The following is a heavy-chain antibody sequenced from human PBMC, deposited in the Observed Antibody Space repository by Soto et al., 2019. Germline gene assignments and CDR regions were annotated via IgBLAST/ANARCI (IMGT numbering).Heavy chain of an antibody. CDR2: ISPHNDRT. CDR3: ARDLYYSSGRYFDHDAFDI. Sequence: QVQLVQSGADVKKPGASVKVSCKASGYNFTSYGISWVRQAPGQGLEWMGWISPHNDRTKYARRFQYRVTMTTATPTSTVYMELGSLRSDDTAVYYCARDLYYSSGRYFDHDAFDIWGQGTVVTVSS. V-gene: IGHV1-18*01. J-gene: IGHJ3*02. D-gene: IGHD6-19*01. CDR1: GYNFTSYG.